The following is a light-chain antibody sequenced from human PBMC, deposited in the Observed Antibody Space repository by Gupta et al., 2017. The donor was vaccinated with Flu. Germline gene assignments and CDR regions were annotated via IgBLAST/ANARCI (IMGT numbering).Light chain of an antibody. J-gene: IGKJ1*01. CDR1: QSISSW. V-gene: IGKV1-5*03. CDR3: QQYNSHTS. Sequence: IQMTQSPSTLSASVGDRDTITCLASQSISSWLVWYQQKPGKAPKLLIYKASSSESGVPSSFSGSGSGTEFTLSISSMQPHDFETYSGQQYNSHTSFGQGTKVEIK. CDR2: KAS.